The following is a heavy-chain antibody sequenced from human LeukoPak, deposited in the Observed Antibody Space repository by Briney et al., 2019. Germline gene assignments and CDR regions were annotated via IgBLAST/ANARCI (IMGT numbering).Heavy chain of an antibody. CDR2: ISGSGGFT. J-gene: IGHJ4*02. V-gene: IGHV3-23*01. D-gene: IGHD2-15*01. Sequence: GSLGLSCAASGFTFSTYAMTWVRQAPGKGLEWVSVISGSGGFTYYADSVKGRFTISRDNSKNTLYLQMHSLRAEDTAVYYCGARPGEVAVPYDYWGQGTLVTVSS. CDR3: GARPGEVAVPYDY. CDR1: GFTFSTYA.